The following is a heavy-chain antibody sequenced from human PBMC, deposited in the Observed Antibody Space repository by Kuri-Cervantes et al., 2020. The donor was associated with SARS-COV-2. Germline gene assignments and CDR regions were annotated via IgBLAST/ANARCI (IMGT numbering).Heavy chain of an antibody. CDR3: ARDRPSNYYGSGSSLDAFDI. Sequence: GESLKISCAASGFTFSSYSMNWVLQAPGKGLEWVSSISSSSSYIYYADSVKGRFTISRDNAKNSLYLQMNSLRAEDTAVYYCARDRPSNYYGSGSSLDAFDIWCQGTMVTVSS. CDR1: GFTFSSYS. V-gene: IGHV3-21*01. J-gene: IGHJ3*02. CDR2: ISSSSSYI. D-gene: IGHD3-10*01.